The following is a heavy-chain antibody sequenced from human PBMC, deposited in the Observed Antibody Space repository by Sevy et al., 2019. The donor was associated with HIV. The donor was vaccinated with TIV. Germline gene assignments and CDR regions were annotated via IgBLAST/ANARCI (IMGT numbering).Heavy chain of an antibody. CDR3: ARGKSGYGYALNY. D-gene: IGHD5-18*01. Sequence: GGSLRLSCAASGFTVNSNYMTWVRQAPGKGLEGVSVIHRDDTTYHADSVKDRFTISRDNFKNTLYLHMSSLRAEDTAVYYCARGKSGYGYALNYWGQGTLVTVSS. J-gene: IGHJ4*02. V-gene: IGHV3-66*01. CDR2: IHRDDTT. CDR1: GFTVNSNY.